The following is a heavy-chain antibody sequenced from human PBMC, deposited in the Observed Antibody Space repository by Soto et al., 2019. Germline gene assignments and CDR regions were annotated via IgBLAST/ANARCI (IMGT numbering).Heavy chain of an antibody. D-gene: IGHD2-2*01. Sequence: NPSETLSLTCAVYGGSFSGYYWSWIRQPPGKGLEWIGEINHSGSTNYNPSLKSRVTISVDTSKNQFSLKLSSVTAADTAVYYCARAPFGAAATNWFDPWGQGTLVTVSS. V-gene: IGHV4-34*01. J-gene: IGHJ5*02. CDR3: ARAPFGAAATNWFDP. CDR2: INHSGST. CDR1: GGSFSGYY.